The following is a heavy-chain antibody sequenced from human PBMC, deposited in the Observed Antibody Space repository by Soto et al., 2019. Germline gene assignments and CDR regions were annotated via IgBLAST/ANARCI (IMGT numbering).Heavy chain of an antibody. V-gene: IGHV4-34*01. CDR2: INHSGST. Sequence: QVQLQQWGAGLLKPSETLSLTCAVYGGCFSGYYWSWIRQPPGKGLEWIGEINHSGSTNYNPSLKSRVTLSVDTSKNQFSLKLSSVTAADTSVYYCARGVFGTVVDYWGQGTLVTFSS. J-gene: IGHJ4*02. CDR3: ARGVFGTVVDY. D-gene: IGHD3-3*01. CDR1: GGCFSGYY.